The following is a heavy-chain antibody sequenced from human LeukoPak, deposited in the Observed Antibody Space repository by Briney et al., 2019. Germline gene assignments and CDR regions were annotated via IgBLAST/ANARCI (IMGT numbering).Heavy chain of an antibody. J-gene: IGHJ4*02. CDR3: ARDPVEISYDY. CDR1: GFTFSDYY. V-gene: IGHV3-11*04. CDR2: ISSSGSNI. Sequence: PGGSLRLSCAASGFTFSDYYMSWIRQAPGKGLEWVSYISSSGSNIYYADSVRGRFTISRDNAENSLYLQMISLRAEDTAVYYCARDPVEISYDYWGQGTLVTVSS. D-gene: IGHD5-24*01.